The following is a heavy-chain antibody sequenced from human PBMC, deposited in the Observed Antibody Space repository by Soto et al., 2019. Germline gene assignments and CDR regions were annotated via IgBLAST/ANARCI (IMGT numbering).Heavy chain of an antibody. V-gene: IGHV3-7*04. Sequence: EVHLVESGGGLVQTGGSLRLSCAIFEGTVIRDWMNWVRQAPGKGLEWVAHTNQDGSEKYYVDSVKGRFTISKDNDKNSLYLQMNSLRAEDPAMYYCSGGVGDAFWGQGTLVTVSS. CDR1: EGTVIRDW. CDR3: SGGVGDAF. CDR2: TNQDGSEK. D-gene: IGHD1-26*01. J-gene: IGHJ4*02.